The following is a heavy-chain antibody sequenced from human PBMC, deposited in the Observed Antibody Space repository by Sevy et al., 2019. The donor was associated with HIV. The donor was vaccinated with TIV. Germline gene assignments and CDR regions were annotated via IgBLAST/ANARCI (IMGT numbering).Heavy chain of an antibody. Sequence: GGSLRLSCGASGFSFDTYSMNWVRQAPGKGLEWISYISGTSRTTYYADSVKGRFTISRDNAKNSLFLQLNSLRAEDTAVYYCTRVSRGTDDDYWGQGTLVTVSS. CDR1: GFSFDTYS. CDR2: ISGTSRTT. CDR3: TRVSRGTDDDY. D-gene: IGHD2-2*01. J-gene: IGHJ4*02. V-gene: IGHV3-48*01.